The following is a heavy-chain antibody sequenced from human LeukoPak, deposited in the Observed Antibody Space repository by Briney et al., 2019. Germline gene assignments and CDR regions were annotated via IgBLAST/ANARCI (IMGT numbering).Heavy chain of an antibody. D-gene: IGHD2-2*01. CDR2: INPNSGGT. CDR3: ARERDIVVVPALDFDP. J-gene: IGHJ5*02. V-gene: IGHV1-2*02. Sequence: GASVKVSCKASGYTFTGYYMHWVRQAPGQGLEWMGWINPNSGGTNYAQKFQGRVTMTRDTSISTAYMELSRLRSDDTAVYYCARERDIVVVPALDFDPWGQGTLVTVSS. CDR1: GYTFTGYY.